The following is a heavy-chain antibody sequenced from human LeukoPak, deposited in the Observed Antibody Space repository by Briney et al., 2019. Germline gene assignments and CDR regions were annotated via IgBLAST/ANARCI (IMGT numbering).Heavy chain of an antibody. V-gene: IGHV3-23*01. D-gene: IGHD2-2*01. CDR2: IGSGGTT. J-gene: IGHJ4*02. Sequence: QPGGSLRLSCAASGFTFSSYAMTWVRQAPGKGLEWVSLIGSGGTTYYADSVKGRFTISRDNSKNTLYLQMNSLRAEDTAVYYCAKGYCTSTSCYRFDYWGQGTLVTVSS. CDR1: GFTFSSYA. CDR3: AKGYCTSTSCYRFDY.